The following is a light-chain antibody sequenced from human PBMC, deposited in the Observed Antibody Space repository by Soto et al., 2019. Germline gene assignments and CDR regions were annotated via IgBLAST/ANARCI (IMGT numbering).Light chain of an antibody. V-gene: IGKV3-11*01. Sequence: EIVLTQSPATLSLSPGERATLSCRASQSVNNYLAWYQQKPGQAPRLLIYDASNRATGIPARFSGSGSGTDFTLTIRSLEPEDFAVYYCHRRTTWPPGMYTFGQGTKLEIK. CDR3: HRRTTWPPGMYT. CDR1: QSVNNY. J-gene: IGKJ2*01. CDR2: DAS.